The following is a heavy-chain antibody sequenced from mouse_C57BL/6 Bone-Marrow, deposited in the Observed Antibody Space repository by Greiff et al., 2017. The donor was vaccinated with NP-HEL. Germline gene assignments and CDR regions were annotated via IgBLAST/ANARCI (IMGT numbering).Heavy chain of an antibody. CDR1: GFSLTSYG. D-gene: IGHD1-1*01. Sequence: QVQLKESGPGLVQPSQSLSITCTVSGFSLTSYGVHWVRQSPGKGLEWLGVIWSGGSTDYNAAFISRLSISKDNSKSQVFFKMNSLQADDTAIYYCARSWYYYGTSSWYFDVWGTGTTVTVSS. J-gene: IGHJ1*03. V-gene: IGHV2-2*01. CDR3: ARSWYYYGTSSWYFDV. CDR2: IWSGGST.